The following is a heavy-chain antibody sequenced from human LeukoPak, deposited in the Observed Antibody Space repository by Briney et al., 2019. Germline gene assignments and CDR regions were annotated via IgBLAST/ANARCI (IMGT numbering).Heavy chain of an antibody. J-gene: IGHJ6*03. CDR1: GFTLSRHG. V-gene: IGHV3-30*18. D-gene: IGHD4-17*01. CDR3: AKVYGDYAGYYYYMDV. Sequence: PGGSLRLSCAASGFTLSRHGMHWVRQAPGRGLEWLAVVSDNGGLKYYSDSVKGRFTISRDNSKNTLYLQMNSLRAEDTAVYYCAKVYGDYAGYYYYMDVWGKGTTVTISS. CDR2: VSDNGGLK.